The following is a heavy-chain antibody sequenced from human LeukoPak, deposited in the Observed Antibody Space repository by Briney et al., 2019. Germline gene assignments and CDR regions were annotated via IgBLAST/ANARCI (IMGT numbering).Heavy chain of an antibody. Sequence: SETLSPTCAVYGGSFSGYYWSWIRQPPGKGLEWIGEINHSGSTNYNPSLKSRVTISVDTSKNQFSLKLSSVTAADTAVYYCAGGRRRGVVVPAAKSGLDYWGQGTLVTVSS. D-gene: IGHD2-2*01. CDR1: GGSFSGYY. V-gene: IGHV4-34*01. J-gene: IGHJ4*02. CDR2: INHSGST. CDR3: AGGRRRGVVVPAAKSGLDY.